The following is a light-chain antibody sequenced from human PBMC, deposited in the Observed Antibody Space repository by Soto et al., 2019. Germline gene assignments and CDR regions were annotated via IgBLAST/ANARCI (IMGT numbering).Light chain of an antibody. CDR3: GTWDSRLSGVV. CDR2: DNN. Sequence: QSVLTQPPSVSAAPGQKVTISCTGSSSNIGNSYVSWYQQLPGTAPKLLIYDNNKRPSGIPDRFSGSKSGTSATLGITGLQTGDEADYYCGTWDSRLSGVVFGGGTKLTVL. J-gene: IGLJ2*01. V-gene: IGLV1-51*01. CDR1: SSNIGNSY.